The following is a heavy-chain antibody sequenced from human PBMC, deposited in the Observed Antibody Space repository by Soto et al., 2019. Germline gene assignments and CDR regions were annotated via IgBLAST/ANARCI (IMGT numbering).Heavy chain of an antibody. CDR3: ARDRRDGYNSVDY. J-gene: IGHJ4*02. V-gene: IGHV1-2*02. Sequence: ASVKGSCKASGYTLTGYYMHWVRQAPGQGLEWMGWINPNNGGTNYAQKFQGRVTMTRDTSISTAYMDLSRLKSDDTAVYYCARDRRDGYNSVDYWGQGTLVTVSS. CDR2: INPNNGGT. D-gene: IGHD1-1*01. CDR1: GYTLTGYY.